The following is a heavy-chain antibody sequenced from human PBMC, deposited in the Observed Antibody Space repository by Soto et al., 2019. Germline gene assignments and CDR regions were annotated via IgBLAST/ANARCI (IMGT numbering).Heavy chain of an antibody. J-gene: IGHJ4*02. CDR3: AISPWRNATVY. D-gene: IGHD1-1*01. V-gene: IGHV1-69*01. Sequence: QLVQSGAEVKKPGSSVKVSCKASGGTFSSYAISWVRQAPGQGLEWMGGIVPLFGTPNYAQKFQVRVTITADESTSTAFMELSSMRSEDPAVYSCAISPWRNATVYWGQGTLVTVSS. CDR1: GGTFSSYA. CDR2: IVPLFGTP.